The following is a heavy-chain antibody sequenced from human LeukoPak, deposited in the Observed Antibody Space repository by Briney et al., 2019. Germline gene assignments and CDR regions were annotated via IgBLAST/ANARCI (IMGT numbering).Heavy chain of an antibody. CDR3: ARVGGTNYYYYGMDV. CDR2: IYYSGST. D-gene: IGHD1-26*01. Sequence: SETLSLTCTISGGSISNYYWSWIRQPPGKGLEWIGYIYYSGSTNYNPSLKSRVTISVDTSKNQFSLKLSSVTAADTAVYYCARVGGTNYYYYGMDVWGQGTTVTVSS. J-gene: IGHJ6*02. V-gene: IGHV4-59*01. CDR1: GGSISNYY.